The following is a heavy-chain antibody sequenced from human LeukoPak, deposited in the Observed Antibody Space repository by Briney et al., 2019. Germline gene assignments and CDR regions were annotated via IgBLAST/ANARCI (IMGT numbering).Heavy chain of an antibody. Sequence: PSETLSLTCTVSGGSINNYYWSWIRQPPGKGLEWIGYIYYSGGTNYNRSLKSRVTISLDTSKNQFSLKLNSVTAADTAVYYCARHRNYGDRTFDYWGQGTLVTVSS. CDR1: GGSINNYY. J-gene: IGHJ4*02. CDR3: ARHRNYGDRTFDY. D-gene: IGHD4-17*01. V-gene: IGHV4-59*08. CDR2: IYYSGGT.